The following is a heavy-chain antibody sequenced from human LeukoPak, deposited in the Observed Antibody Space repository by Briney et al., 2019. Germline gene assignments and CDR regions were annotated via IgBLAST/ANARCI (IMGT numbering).Heavy chain of an antibody. Sequence: ASVKVSCKASGCTFTSYDINWVRQATGQGLEWMGWMNPNSGNTGYAQKFQGRVTMTRNTSISTAYMELSSLRSEDTAVYYCARAKQQLAHFDYWGQGTLVTVSS. J-gene: IGHJ4*02. CDR3: ARAKQQLAHFDY. CDR2: MNPNSGNT. CDR1: GCTFTSYD. D-gene: IGHD6-13*01. V-gene: IGHV1-8*01.